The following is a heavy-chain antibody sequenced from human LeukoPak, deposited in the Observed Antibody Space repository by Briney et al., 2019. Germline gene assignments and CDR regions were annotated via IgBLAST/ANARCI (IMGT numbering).Heavy chain of an antibody. CDR2: IHPTGSA. CDR1: GGSISSGTSY. CDR3: ATGGDRNKVGY. Sequence: TLSLTCTVSGGSISSGTSYWNWLRQHPGKGLQWIGCIHPTGSAHYNPSLLGRVTISVDTSKNHFSLNLNSVTAADTAVYYCATGGDRNKVGYWGQGTLVTVSS. D-gene: IGHD1-14*01. V-gene: IGHV4-31*03. J-gene: IGHJ4*02.